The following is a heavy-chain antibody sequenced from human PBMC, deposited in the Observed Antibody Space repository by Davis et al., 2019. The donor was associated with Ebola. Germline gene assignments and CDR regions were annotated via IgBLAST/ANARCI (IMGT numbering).Heavy chain of an antibody. Sequence: GESLKISCAASGFTFSSYWMSWVRQAPGKGLEWVASLKQDGSEKYYVDSVKGRFTISRDNAENSLSLQMNGLRAEDTAVYYCAKYRGWDFDYWGQGTLVTVSS. CDR3: AKYRGWDFDY. V-gene: IGHV3-7*01. CDR1: GFTFSSYW. CDR2: LKQDGSEK. J-gene: IGHJ4*02. D-gene: IGHD2-2*01.